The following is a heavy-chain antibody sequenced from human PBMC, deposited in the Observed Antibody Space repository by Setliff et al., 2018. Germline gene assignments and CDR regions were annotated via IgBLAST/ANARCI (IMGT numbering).Heavy chain of an antibody. CDR3: ARVVRFLEWLRYYYYYMDV. Sequence: PSETLSLTCTVSGGSISSGGYYWSWIRQHPGKGLEWIGYIYYSGNTYYNPSLKSRVTISVDTSKNQFSLKLSSVTAADTAVYYCARVVRFLEWLRYYYYYMDVWGKGTTVTVSS. D-gene: IGHD3-3*01. V-gene: IGHV4-31*03. CDR2: IYYSGNT. CDR1: GGSISSGGYY. J-gene: IGHJ6*03.